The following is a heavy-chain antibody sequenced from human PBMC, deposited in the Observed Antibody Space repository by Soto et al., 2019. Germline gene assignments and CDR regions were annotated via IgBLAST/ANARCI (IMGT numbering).Heavy chain of an antibody. V-gene: IGHV4-34*01. CDR2: INLSGST. D-gene: IGHD1-26*01. CDR3: ARIRLTATYYTYYAMVV. CDR1: CGSSSGCC. J-gene: IGHJ6*02. Sequence: LSLPCACYCGSSSGCCWSGCHQPDGKGLAWIGEINLSGSTNYNTSLKSRVNISVDKSKNQFPLKLSSVTAADTAGYYCARIRLTATYYTYYAMVVWGHGTTVT.